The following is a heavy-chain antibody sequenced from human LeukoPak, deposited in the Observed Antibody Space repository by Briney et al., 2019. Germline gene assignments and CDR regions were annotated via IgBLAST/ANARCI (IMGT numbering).Heavy chain of an antibody. CDR3: ARERFHYDV. D-gene: IGHD3-22*01. V-gene: IGHV3-74*01. CDR2: ITSDGTDT. J-gene: IGHJ4*02. CDR1: GFTLSSSW. Sequence: GGSLRPSCEASGFTLSSSWMHWVRQSPAKGLVWVARITSDGTDTKYADSVKGRFTISRDIAKNTLYLQMNSLRVEDTALYYCARERFHYDVWGQGTLVTVSS.